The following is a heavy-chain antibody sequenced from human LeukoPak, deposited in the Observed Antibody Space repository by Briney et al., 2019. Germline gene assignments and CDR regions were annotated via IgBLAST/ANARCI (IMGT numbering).Heavy chain of an antibody. J-gene: IGHJ4*02. Sequence: GGSLRLSCAASGFTFDDYAMHWVRQAPGNGLEWVSGISWNSGSIGYADSVKGRFTISRDNAKNSLYLQMNSLRAEATALYYCAKSKTQSYYYDSSGHLSSPFDYWGQGTLVTVSS. CDR2: ISWNSGSI. CDR1: GFTFDDYA. D-gene: IGHD3-22*01. V-gene: IGHV3-9*01. CDR3: AKSKTQSYYYDSSGHLSSPFDY.